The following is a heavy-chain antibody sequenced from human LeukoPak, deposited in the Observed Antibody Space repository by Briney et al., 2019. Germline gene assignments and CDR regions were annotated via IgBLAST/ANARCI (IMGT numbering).Heavy chain of an antibody. CDR1: GDSINSYY. CDR3: AGHIRDGSGYPNTFDI. J-gene: IGHJ3*02. Sequence: KPSETLSLTCTVSGDSINSYYWSWIRQPPEKGLEWIAYIYYSGITNYNPSLKSRVTISVDTPKNQFSLKLSSVTAADTAVYYCAGHIRDGSGYPNTFDIWGQGTMVTVSS. D-gene: IGHD3-22*01. V-gene: IGHV4-59*08. CDR2: IYYSGIT.